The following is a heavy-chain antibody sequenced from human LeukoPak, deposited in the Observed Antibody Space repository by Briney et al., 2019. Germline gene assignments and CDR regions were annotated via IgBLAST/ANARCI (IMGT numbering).Heavy chain of an antibody. V-gene: IGHV3-15*01. CDR3: TTGALYDFWSGYYSFDY. J-gene: IGHJ4*02. Sequence: GGSLRLSCAASGFTFSNAWMSWVRQAPGKGLEWVGRIKSKTDGGTTDYAAPVKGRFTISRDDSKNTLYLQMNSLKTEDTAVYYCTTGALYDFWSGYYSFDYWGQGTLVTVSS. CDR2: IKSKTDGGTT. CDR1: GFTFSNAW. D-gene: IGHD3-3*01.